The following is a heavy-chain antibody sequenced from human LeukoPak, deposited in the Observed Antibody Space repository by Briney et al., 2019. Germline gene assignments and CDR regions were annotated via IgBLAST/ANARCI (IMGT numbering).Heavy chain of an antibody. CDR3: ARGPRSSLFDY. J-gene: IGHJ4*02. D-gene: IGHD2-15*01. V-gene: IGHV1-69*13. CDR1: GGTFSSHA. Sequence: AASVKVSCKASGGTFSSHAISWVRQAPGQGLEWMGGIIPIFGTANYAQKFQGRVTITADGSTSTAYMELSSLRSEDTAVYYCARGPRSSLFDYWGQGTLVTVSS. CDR2: IIPIFGTA.